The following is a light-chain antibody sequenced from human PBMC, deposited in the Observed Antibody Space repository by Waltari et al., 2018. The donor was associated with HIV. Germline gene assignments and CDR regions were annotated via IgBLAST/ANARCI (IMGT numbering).Light chain of an antibody. Sequence: DIQMTQYLSTVSAYVGDKIIITCRASQSISNWLAWFQQKPGKAPKLLIYKASNLESGVPSRFSGSGSGTEFTLTINSLQPDDFATYFCQQYSSDPLTFGRGTRVEVK. V-gene: IGKV1-5*03. CDR3: QQYSSDPLT. CDR1: QSISNW. CDR2: KAS. J-gene: IGKJ4*01.